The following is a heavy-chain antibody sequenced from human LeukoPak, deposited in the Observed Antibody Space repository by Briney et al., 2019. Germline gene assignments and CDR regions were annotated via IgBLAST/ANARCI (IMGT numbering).Heavy chain of an antibody. J-gene: IGHJ4*02. V-gene: IGHV3-64*02. D-gene: IGHD1-14*01. CDR1: GFTLSSFS. Sequence: PGGSLRLSCAASGFTLSSFSMHWVRQSLGRGLEYVSAINYKGGTTYYADSVKGRFTISRDNSKNTLYLQMASLRDEDMGVYYCARVGPETAFDYWGQGTLVTVSS. CDR3: ARVGPETAFDY. CDR2: INYKGGTT.